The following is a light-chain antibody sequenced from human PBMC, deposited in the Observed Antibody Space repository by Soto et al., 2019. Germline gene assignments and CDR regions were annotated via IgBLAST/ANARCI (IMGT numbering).Light chain of an antibody. V-gene: IGLV2-23*01. J-gene: IGLJ1*01. CDR3: CSYAGSRSYV. CDR1: SSDVGSYNL. Sequence: QSVLTQPASVSGSPGQSITISCTGTSSDVGSYNLVSWYQQHPGKAPKLMIYEGSKRPSGVSNRFSCSKSGNTASLTISGLQAEDEADYYCCSYAGSRSYVFGPGTKLTVL. CDR2: EGS.